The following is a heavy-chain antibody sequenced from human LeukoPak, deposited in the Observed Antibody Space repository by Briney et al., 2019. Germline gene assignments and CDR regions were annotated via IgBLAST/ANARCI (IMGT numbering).Heavy chain of an antibody. Sequence: GSLRLSFAASGFPFSSYAMGWVRPAPGKGLGWIGAIYHSGSTNYNPSLKRRVTISVDTSKNQFSLKLSSVTAADTAVYYCARVGDIVVVPAAMPEDYYYGMDVWGKGTTVTVSS. CDR2: IYHSGST. J-gene: IGHJ6*04. D-gene: IGHD2-2*01. V-gene: IGHV4-34*01. CDR3: ARVGDIVVVPAAMPEDYYYGMDV. CDR1: GFPFSSYA.